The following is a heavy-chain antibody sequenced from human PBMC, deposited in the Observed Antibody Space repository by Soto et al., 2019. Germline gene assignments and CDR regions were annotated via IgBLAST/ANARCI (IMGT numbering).Heavy chain of an antibody. Sequence: GGSLRLSCAASGFSFSYYGLHWVRQAPGQGLEWLALITHDGYNRYYADSVKGRFTISRDNSKNTIFLQMNSLKSEDTAVYYCAKGGSFDIWGQGTPVTVSS. CDR2: ITHDGYNR. CDR3: AKGGSFDI. D-gene: IGHD6-6*01. V-gene: IGHV3-30*18. CDR1: GFSFSYYG. J-gene: IGHJ4*02.